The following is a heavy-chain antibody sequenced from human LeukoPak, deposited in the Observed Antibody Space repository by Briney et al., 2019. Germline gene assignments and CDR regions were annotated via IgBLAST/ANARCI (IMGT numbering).Heavy chain of an antibody. J-gene: IGHJ6*03. CDR2: IKQDGSEK. Sequence: QSGGSLRLSCAASGFTFSSYWMSWVRQAPGKGLEWVANIKQDGSEKYYVDSVKGRFTISRDNAKNSLYLQMNSLRAEDTAVYYCARVITAYNWNDPIGYYYMDVWGKGTTVTVSS. D-gene: IGHD1-20*01. CDR3: ARVITAYNWNDPIGYYYMDV. CDR1: GFTFSSYW. V-gene: IGHV3-7*01.